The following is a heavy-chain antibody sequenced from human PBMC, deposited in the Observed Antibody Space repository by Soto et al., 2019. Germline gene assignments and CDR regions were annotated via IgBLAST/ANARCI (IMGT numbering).Heavy chain of an antibody. CDR2: IYATGTT. V-gene: IGHV4-4*07. D-gene: IGHD1-1*01. Sequence: SETLSLTCTVSGASISGFYWSWIRKSAGKGLEWIGRIYATGTTDYNPSLKSRVMISVDTSKKQFSLKLRSVAAAYTVVYYCVSDGKKTLRDCFDAWGQGISVTVSS. CDR1: GASISGFY. J-gene: IGHJ5*02. CDR3: VSDGKKTLRDCFDA.